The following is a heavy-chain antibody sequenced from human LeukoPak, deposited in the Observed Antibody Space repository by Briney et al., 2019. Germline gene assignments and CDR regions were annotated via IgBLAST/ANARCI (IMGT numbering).Heavy chain of an antibody. CDR3: TASYLTTVTTKISDY. V-gene: IGHV3-15*01. CDR1: GFTFSNAW. D-gene: IGHD4-11*01. CDR2: IKSKTDGGTT. J-gene: IGHJ4*02. Sequence: GGSLRLSCAASGFTFSNAWMSWVRQAPGKGLEWVGRIKSKTDGGTTDYAAPVKGRFTISRDDSKNTLYLQMNSLKTEDTAVYYCTASYLTTVTTKISDYWGQGTLVTVSS.